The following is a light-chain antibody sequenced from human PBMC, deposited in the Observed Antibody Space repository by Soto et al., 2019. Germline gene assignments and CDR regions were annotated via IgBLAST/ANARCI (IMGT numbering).Light chain of an antibody. CDR1: NSDVGGYNY. J-gene: IGLJ1*01. Sequence: QSVLTQPASVSGSPGQAITISCTGTNSDVGGYNYVAWYQQHAGKAPKLMMYDVSNRPSGVSNRFSGSKSGNTASLTISGLQAEDEADYYCSSYAGSSTVFGTGTKVPVL. CDR3: SSYAGSSTV. CDR2: DVS. V-gene: IGLV2-14*01.